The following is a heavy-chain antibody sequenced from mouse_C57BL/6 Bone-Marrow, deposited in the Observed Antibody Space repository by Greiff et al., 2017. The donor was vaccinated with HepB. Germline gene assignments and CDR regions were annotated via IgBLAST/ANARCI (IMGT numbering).Heavy chain of an antibody. CDR2: INPGSGGT. D-gene: IGHD2-4*01. CDR1: GYAFTNYL. J-gene: IGHJ3*01. V-gene: IGHV1-54*01. CDR3: ARSGDYGRGAWFAY. Sequence: QVQLQQSGAELVRPGTSVKVSCKASGYAFTNYLIEWVKQRPGQGLEWIGVINPGSGGTNYNEKFKGKATLTADKSSSTAYMQLSSLTSEDSAVYFWARSGDYGRGAWFAYWGQGTRVTVSA.